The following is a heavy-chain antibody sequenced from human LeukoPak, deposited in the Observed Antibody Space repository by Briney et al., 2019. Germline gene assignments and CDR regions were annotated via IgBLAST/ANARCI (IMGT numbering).Heavy chain of an antibody. CDR3: ATDYYYDSSGSYYTVDY. D-gene: IGHD3-22*01. Sequence: ASVKVSCKVSGYTLTELSMHWVRQAPGNGLEWMGGFDHEDGETFYAQKFQGRVTMTVDTSTDTAYMELSSLRSEDTAVYYCATDYYYDSSGSYYTVDYWGQGTLVTVSS. CDR1: GYTLTELS. J-gene: IGHJ4*02. CDR2: FDHEDGET. V-gene: IGHV1-24*01.